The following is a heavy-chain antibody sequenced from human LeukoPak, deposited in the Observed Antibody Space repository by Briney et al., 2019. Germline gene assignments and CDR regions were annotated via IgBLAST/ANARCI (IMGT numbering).Heavy chain of an antibody. CDR2: IIPIFGTA. Sequence: SVKVSCKASGGTFSSYAISWVRQATGQGLEWMGGIIPIFGTANYAQKFQGRVTITADESTSTAYMELSSLRSEDTAVYYCARDRADPRYYHGSGPYYYGMDVWGKGTTVTVSS. J-gene: IGHJ6*04. CDR3: ARDRADPRYYHGSGPYYYGMDV. V-gene: IGHV1-69*01. D-gene: IGHD3-10*01. CDR1: GGTFSSYA.